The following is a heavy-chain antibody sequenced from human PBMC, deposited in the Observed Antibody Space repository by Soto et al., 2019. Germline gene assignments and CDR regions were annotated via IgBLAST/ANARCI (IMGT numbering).Heavy chain of an antibody. Sequence: GGSLRLSCAASEFPVTTNYLTWVRQAPGKGLEWVSLLYSTNVAHYADSVRGRFTISRDISKNMFYLEMNSLRAEDTAVYYFGRNPFGVSSDGVVVWGQGTLVTVSS. D-gene: IGHD3-3*01. CDR1: EFPVTTNY. CDR2: LYSTNVA. CDR3: GRNPFGVSSDGVVV. J-gene: IGHJ4*02. V-gene: IGHV3-53*01.